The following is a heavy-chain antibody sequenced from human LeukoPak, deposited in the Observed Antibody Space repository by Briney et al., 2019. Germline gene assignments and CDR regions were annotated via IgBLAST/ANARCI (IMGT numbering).Heavy chain of an antibody. V-gene: IGHV3-20*04. CDR2: INWNGGST. J-gene: IGHJ4*02. CDR1: GFTFDDYG. Sequence: PPGGSLRLSCAASGFTFDDYGMSWVRQAPGKGPEWVSGINWNGGSTGYADSVKGRFTISRDNAKNSLYLQMNSLRAEDTALYYCARDLRYGGNSGFPAGYWGQGTLVTVSS. D-gene: IGHD4-23*01. CDR3: ARDLRYGGNSGFPAGY.